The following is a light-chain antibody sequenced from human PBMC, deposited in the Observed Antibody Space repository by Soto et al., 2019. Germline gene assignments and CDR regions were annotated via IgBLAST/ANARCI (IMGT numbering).Light chain of an antibody. Sequence: QSVLTQPASVSGSPGQSITISCTGTSSDVGIYNLVSWYQQHPGKAPKLIIYEGSKRPSGVSNRFSGSNSDNTASLTISGLRAEDEADYSCCSYAPSSSLVFGGGTQLTVL. CDR3: CSYAPSSSLV. V-gene: IGLV2-23*01. CDR2: EGS. J-gene: IGLJ3*02. CDR1: SSDVGIYNL.